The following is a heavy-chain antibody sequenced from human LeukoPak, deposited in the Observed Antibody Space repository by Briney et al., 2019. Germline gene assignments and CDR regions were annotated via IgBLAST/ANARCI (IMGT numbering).Heavy chain of an antibody. CDR1: GGSFSGYY. J-gene: IGHJ6*03. D-gene: IGHD3-22*01. V-gene: IGHV4-34*01. CDR2: INHSGST. Sequence: SETLSLTCTVYGGSFSGYYWSWIRQPPGQGLEWVGEINHSGSTNYNPSLKSRVTISVDTSKNQFSLKLSSVTAADTAVYYCAREDYDSSGYYYYMDVWGKGTTVTVSS. CDR3: AREDYDSSGYYYYMDV.